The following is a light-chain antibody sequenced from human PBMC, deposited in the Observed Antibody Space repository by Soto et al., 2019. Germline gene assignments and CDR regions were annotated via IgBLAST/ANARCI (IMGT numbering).Light chain of an antibody. J-gene: IGKJ5*01. CDR3: QQYNNWPPIT. Sequence: EIVMTQSPATLSVSPGERVTLSCRASQNINSNLAWYQQKPGQPPRLVIYGPSTKATGIPARFSGSGSGTEFTLTISSLQSEGFAVYYCQQYNNWPPITFGQGTRLEIK. V-gene: IGKV3-15*01. CDR2: GPS. CDR1: QNINSN.